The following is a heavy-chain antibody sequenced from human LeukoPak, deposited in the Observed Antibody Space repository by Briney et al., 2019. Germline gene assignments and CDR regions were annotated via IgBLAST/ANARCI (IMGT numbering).Heavy chain of an antibody. CDR1: GGTFSSYA. Sequence: AAVKVSCKASGGTFSSYAISWVRQAPGQGLEWMGRIIPIFGTANYAQKFQGRVTITTDESTSTAYMELSSLRSEDTAVYYCARGVGGSTDYWGQGTLVTVSS. CDR3: ARGVGGSTDY. J-gene: IGHJ4*02. CDR2: IIPIFGTA. V-gene: IGHV1-69*05. D-gene: IGHD4-23*01.